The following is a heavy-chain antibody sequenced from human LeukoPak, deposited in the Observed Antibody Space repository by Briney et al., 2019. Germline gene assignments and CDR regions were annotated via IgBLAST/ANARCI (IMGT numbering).Heavy chain of an antibody. J-gene: IGHJ4*02. CDR1: GFTFSSYA. V-gene: IGHV3-30*04. D-gene: IGHD3-10*01. Sequence: GGSLRLSCAASGFTFSSYAMHWVRQAPGKGLEWVAVISYDGSNKYYADSVKGRFTISRDNSKNTLYLQMNSLRAEDTAVYYCAASGGWLGGFDYWGQGTLVTVSS. CDR3: AASGGWLGGFDY. CDR2: ISYDGSNK.